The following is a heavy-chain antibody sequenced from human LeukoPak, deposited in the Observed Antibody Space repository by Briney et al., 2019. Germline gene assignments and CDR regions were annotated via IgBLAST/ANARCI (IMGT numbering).Heavy chain of an antibody. Sequence: GRSLRLSCAASGFTFSSYAMHWVRQAPGKGLEWVAVISYDGSNKYYADSVKGRFTISRDNSKNTLYLQMNSLRAEDTAVYYCASDRFYDSSGYYFDYWGQGTLVTVSS. CDR1: GFTFSSYA. J-gene: IGHJ4*02. CDR2: ISYDGSNK. V-gene: IGHV3-30*01. CDR3: ASDRFYDSSGYYFDY. D-gene: IGHD3-22*01.